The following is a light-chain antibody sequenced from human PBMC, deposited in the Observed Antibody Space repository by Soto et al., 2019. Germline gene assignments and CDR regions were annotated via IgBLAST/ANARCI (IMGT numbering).Light chain of an antibody. J-gene: IGKJ1*01. Sequence: EIVLTQSPGTLSLSPGERATLSCRASQSVSSNFLAWYQHKPGQAPRLLIYGASSRATGIPDRFSGSGSGTDFTLTISRLEPEDFAVYYCHQYVSPPPWTFGQGTKVEIK. CDR3: HQYVSPPPWT. CDR2: GAS. V-gene: IGKV3-20*01. CDR1: QSVSSNF.